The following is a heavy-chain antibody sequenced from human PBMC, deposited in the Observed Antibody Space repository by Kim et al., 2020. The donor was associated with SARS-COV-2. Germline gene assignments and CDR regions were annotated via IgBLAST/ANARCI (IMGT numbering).Heavy chain of an antibody. Sequence: YPGSVKGRFTISRENAKNSLYLQMNSLRAGDTAVYYCARGSRRGHDAFDIWGQGTMVTVSS. CDR3: ARGSRRGHDAFDI. V-gene: IGHV3-13*01. D-gene: IGHD3-16*01. J-gene: IGHJ3*02.